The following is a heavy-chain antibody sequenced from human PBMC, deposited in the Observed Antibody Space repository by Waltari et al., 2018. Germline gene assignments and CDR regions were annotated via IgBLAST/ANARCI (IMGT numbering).Heavy chain of an antibody. CDR3: VKGGWGFGAFYEQH. J-gene: IGHJ4*02. CDR2: IGCNSVAI. CDR1: GFRFDDYA. D-gene: IGHD3-10*01. V-gene: IGHV3-9*01. Sequence: EVQLVTSGGGLVQPGRSLRLACVGSGFRFDDYARYRVRQRPGEGLGCVSGIGCNSVAIGYADSLRGRFSTYRDNARKSLYLQMGRLRPEDTALYYCVKGGWGFGAFYEQHWGQGIQVTVSS.